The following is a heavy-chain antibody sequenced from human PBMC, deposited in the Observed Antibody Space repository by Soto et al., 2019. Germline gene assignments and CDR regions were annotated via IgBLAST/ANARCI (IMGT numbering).Heavy chain of an antibody. D-gene: IGHD3-10*01. V-gene: IGHV1-2*04. CDR3: ARDVLSARVLWFGELPGEDYYYYYMDV. CDR1: GYTFTGYY. J-gene: IGHJ6*03. CDR2: INPNSGGT. Sequence: ASVKVSCKASGYTFTGYYMHWVRQAPGQGLEWMGWINPNSGGTNYAQKFQGWVTMTRDTSISTAYMELSRLRSDDTAVYYCARDVLSARVLWFGELPGEDYYYYYMDVWGKGTTVAVSS.